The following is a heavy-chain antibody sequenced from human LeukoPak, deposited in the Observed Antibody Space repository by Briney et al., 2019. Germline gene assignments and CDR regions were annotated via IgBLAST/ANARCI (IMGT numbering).Heavy chain of an antibody. CDR2: IYTSGST. Sequence: SETLSLTCTVSGGSISSYYWSWIRQPAGKGLEWIGCIYTSGSTNYNPSLKSRVTMSEDTSKNQFSLKLSTVTAADTAVYCFAREEGYYGSGSYYPRYFDLWGRGTLVTVSS. J-gene: IGHJ2*01. V-gene: IGHV4-4*07. CDR1: GGSISSYY. CDR3: AREEGYYGSGSYYPRYFDL. D-gene: IGHD3-10*01.